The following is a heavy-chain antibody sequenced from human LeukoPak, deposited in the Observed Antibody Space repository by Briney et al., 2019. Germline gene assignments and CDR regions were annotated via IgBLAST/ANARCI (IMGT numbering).Heavy chain of an antibody. D-gene: IGHD2-21*01. CDR2: IYSGGST. CDR3: ARAGDRPVLLYGMDV. Sequence: RSGGSLRLFCAASGFTVSSNYMSWVRQAPGKGLEWVSVIYSGGSTYYADSVKGRFTISRDNSKNTLYLQTNSLRAEDTAVYYCARAGDRPVLLYGMDVWGKGTTVTVSS. J-gene: IGHJ6*04. V-gene: IGHV3-53*01. CDR1: GFTVSSNY.